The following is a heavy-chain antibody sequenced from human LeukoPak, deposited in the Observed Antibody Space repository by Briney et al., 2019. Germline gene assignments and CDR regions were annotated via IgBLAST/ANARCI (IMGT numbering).Heavy chain of an antibody. Sequence: GGSLRLACAASGFTFSSYAMSWVRQAPGKGLEWASAISGSGGSTYYADSVKGRFTISRDNSKNTLYLQMNSLRAEDTAVYYCAKDGYSSSTDYWGQGTLVTVSS. CDR3: AKDGYSSSTDY. CDR1: GFTFSSYA. CDR2: ISGSGGST. J-gene: IGHJ4*02. V-gene: IGHV3-23*01. D-gene: IGHD6-13*01.